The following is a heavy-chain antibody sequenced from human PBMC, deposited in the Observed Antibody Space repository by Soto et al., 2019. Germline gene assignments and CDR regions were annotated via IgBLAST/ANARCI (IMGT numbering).Heavy chain of an antibody. CDR2: ISYDGSNK. CDR3: AKDHKGRHYDFWSGPYYGMDV. J-gene: IGHJ6*02. Sequence: QVQLVESGGGVVQPGRSLRLSCAASGFTFSSYGMHWVRQARGKGLEWVAVISYDGSNKYYADSVKGRFTISRDNSKNTLYLQMNSLRAEDTAVYYCAKDHKGRHYDFWSGPYYGMDVWGQGTTVTVSS. D-gene: IGHD3-3*01. V-gene: IGHV3-30*18. CDR1: GFTFSSYG.